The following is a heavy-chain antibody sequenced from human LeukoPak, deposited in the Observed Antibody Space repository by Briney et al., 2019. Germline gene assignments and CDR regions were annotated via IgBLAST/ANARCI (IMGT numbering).Heavy chain of an antibody. CDR2: ISSSSSYI. Sequence: GGSLRLSCAASGFTFSSYSMNWVRQAPGKGLEWVSSISSSSSYIYYADSVKGRFTISRDNAENSLYLQMNSLRAEDTAVYYCARDPSYYYDSSGSHWGQGTLVTVSS. D-gene: IGHD3-22*01. V-gene: IGHV3-21*01. CDR3: ARDPSYYYDSSGSH. J-gene: IGHJ4*02. CDR1: GFTFSSYS.